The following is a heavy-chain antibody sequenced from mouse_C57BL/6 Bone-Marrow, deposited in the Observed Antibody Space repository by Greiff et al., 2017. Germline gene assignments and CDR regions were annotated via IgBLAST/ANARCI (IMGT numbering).Heavy chain of an antibody. CDR2: ISDGGSYT. V-gene: IGHV5-4*01. Sequence: EVKVVESGGGLVKPGGSLKLSCEASGFTFSSYAMSWVRQTPEKRLAWVATISDGGSYTYYPDNVKDRFTISRDNATNTLYLQLSHLKSEDTAMYYCARDDYGSSDGAYWGQGTLVTVSA. CDR1: GFTFSSYA. J-gene: IGHJ3*01. D-gene: IGHD1-1*01. CDR3: ARDDYGSSDGAY.